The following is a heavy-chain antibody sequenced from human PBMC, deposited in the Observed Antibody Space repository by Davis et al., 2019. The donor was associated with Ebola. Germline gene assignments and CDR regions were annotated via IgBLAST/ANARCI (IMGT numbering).Heavy chain of an antibody. V-gene: IGHV4-34*01. CDR2: INHSGST. Sequence: PSETLSLTCAVYGGSFSGYYWSWIRQPPGKGLEWIGEINHSGSTNYNPSLKSRVTISVDTSKNQFSLKLSSVTAADTAVYYCASLKGMTTVNAGYYYGMDVWGQGTTVTVSS. CDR3: ASLKGMTTVNAGYYYGMDV. D-gene: IGHD4-17*01. J-gene: IGHJ6*02. CDR1: GGSFSGYY.